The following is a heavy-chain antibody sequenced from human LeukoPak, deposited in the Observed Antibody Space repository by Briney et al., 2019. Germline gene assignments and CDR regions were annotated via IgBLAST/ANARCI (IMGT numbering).Heavy chain of an antibody. D-gene: IGHD2-15*01. CDR1: GYTFTGYY. CDR3: ARVVVAGISPLRY. Sequence: GASVKVSCKASGYTFTGYYMHWVRQAPGQGLEWMGWINPNSGGTNYAQKFQGRVTMTRDTSISTAYMELSRLRSDDTAVYYCARVVVAGISPLRYWGQGTLVTVSS. V-gene: IGHV1-2*02. CDR2: INPNSGGT. J-gene: IGHJ4*02.